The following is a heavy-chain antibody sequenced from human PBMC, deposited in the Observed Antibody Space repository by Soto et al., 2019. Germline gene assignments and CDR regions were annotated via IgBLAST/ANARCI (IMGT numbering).Heavy chain of an antibody. D-gene: IGHD4-17*01. CDR2: IYWDDDK. CDR3: AHAGDYDLLSFDH. Sequence: SGPNAGEPAQTLTLTCAFSGFSLTTTDMGVAWIRQPPGKALEWLALIYWDDDKRYSPSLKNRLAISKDTSRNRVVLTITNMNPEDTGTYFCAHAGDYDLLSFDHWGPGTQVTV. V-gene: IGHV2-5*02. CDR1: GFSLTTTDMG. J-gene: IGHJ4*02.